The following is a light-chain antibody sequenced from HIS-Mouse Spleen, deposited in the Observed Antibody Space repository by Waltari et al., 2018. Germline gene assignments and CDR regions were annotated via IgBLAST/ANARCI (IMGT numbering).Light chain of an antibody. CDR2: DVS. CDR1: KIGSKS. CDR3: QVWDSSSDHVV. J-gene: IGLJ2*01. V-gene: IGLV3-21*03. Sequence: SYVLTQPPSVSVAPGKTARITCGGNKIGSKSVDRYQQKPGQAPVLVVYDVSDRPSGIPERFSGSNSGNTATLTISRVEAGDEADYYCQVWDSSSDHVVFGGGTKLTVL.